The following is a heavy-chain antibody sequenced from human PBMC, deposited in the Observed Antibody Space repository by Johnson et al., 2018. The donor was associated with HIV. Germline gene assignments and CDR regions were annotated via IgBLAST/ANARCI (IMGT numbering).Heavy chain of an antibody. Sequence: QVQLVESGGGLVQPGGSLRLSCAASGFSFKDYYINWVRQTPGKGLEWVSHISSSGTTKYYGDSVKGRFTISRDNAKNSLYLQMNSLRAEDTAVYYCARNGLIPAAKGVAFDIWGHGTTVTVSS. CDR1: GFSFKDYY. D-gene: IGHD2-2*01. J-gene: IGHJ3*02. CDR3: ARNGLIPAAKGVAFDI. CDR2: ISSSGTTK. V-gene: IGHV3-11*01.